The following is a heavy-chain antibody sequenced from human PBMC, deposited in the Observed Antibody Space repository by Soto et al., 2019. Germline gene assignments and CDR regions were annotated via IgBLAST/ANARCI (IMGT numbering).Heavy chain of an antibody. D-gene: IGHD2-21*02. CDR2: VSASGLNT. Sequence: PSETLSLTCTVSGGSISSSSYYWGWIRQPPGKGLEWVSGVSASGLNTDYADPVKGRFYISRDNSKNTVSLHMNSLRAEETALYYCAKDHHIVVVTAILTRYFQHWGQGTLVTVSS. V-gene: IGHV3-23*01. CDR3: AKDHHIVVVTAILTRYFQH. CDR1: GGSISSSSYY. J-gene: IGHJ1*01.